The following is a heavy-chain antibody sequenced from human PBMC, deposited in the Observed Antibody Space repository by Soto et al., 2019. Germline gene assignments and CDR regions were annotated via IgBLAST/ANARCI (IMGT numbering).Heavy chain of an antibody. CDR3: ARDQGHSSSSLGFDY. Sequence: GGSLRLSCAASGFTFSSYSMNWVRQAPGKGLEWVSSISSGSSYIYYADSMKGRFTISRDNAKNSLYLQMNSLRAEDTAVYYCARDQGHSSSSLGFDYWGQGTLVTVSS. V-gene: IGHV3-21*01. CDR1: GFTFSSYS. J-gene: IGHJ4*02. D-gene: IGHD6-6*01. CDR2: ISSGSSYI.